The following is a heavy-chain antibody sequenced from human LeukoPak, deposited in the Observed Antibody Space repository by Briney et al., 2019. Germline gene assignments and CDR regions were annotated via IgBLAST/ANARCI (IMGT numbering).Heavy chain of an antibody. CDR2: IRHDGRNE. V-gene: IGHV3-30*02. Sequence: GGSLRLSCVGSGFSFGSYGMYWVRQAPGKGLEWVAHIRHDGRNEDYADSVRGRFTISRDNSKDTLYLEMNSLRAEDTAMCYCAKHEDVWGKGTTVTVSS. J-gene: IGHJ6*04. CDR1: GFSFGSYG. CDR3: AKHEDV.